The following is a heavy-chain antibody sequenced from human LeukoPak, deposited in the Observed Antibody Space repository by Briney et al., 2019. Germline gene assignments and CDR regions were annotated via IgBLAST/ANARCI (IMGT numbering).Heavy chain of an antibody. CDR3: ARASGSGSYYGFDY. J-gene: IGHJ4*02. Sequence: SETLSLTCTVSGGSISSYYWSWIRQPPGKGLEWIGYIYYSGSTNYNPSLKSRVTISVDTSKNQFSLKLSSVTAADTAVYYCARASGSGSYYGFDYWGQGTLVTVSS. CDR1: GGSISSYY. CDR2: IYYSGST. D-gene: IGHD1-26*01. V-gene: IGHV4-59*01.